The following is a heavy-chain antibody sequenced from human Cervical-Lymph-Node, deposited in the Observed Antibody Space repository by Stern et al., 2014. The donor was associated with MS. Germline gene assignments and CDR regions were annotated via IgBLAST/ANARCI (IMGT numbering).Heavy chain of an antibody. CDR1: GYTFTGYY. J-gene: IGHJ5*02. V-gene: IGHV1-2*06. Sequence: VQLGESGAEVTKPGASVKVSCKASGYTFTGYYMHWVRQAPGQGLEWMGRINPNSGGTNYAQKFQGRVTMTRDTSISTAYMELSRLRSDDTAVYYCARGAIVVVPAAIDWFDPWGQGTLVTVSS. D-gene: IGHD2-2*01. CDR3: ARGAIVVVPAAIDWFDP. CDR2: INPNSGGT.